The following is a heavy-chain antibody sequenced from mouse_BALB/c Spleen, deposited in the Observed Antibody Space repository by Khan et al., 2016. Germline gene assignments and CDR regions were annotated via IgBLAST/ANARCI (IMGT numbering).Heavy chain of an antibody. CDR1: GFAFSRYD. CDR3: ARHELPHWYFDV. D-gene: IGHD1-1*01. CDR2: ISSGGDFT. V-gene: IGHV5-12-1*01. J-gene: IGHJ1*01. Sequence: EVELVESGRGLVKPGGSLKLSCAASGFAFSRYDMSWVRQTAEKRLEWVAFISSGGDFTYYPDTLNGRFTVSRDNSNNTLYLQMSSLRADDTAIYYCARHELPHWYFDVWGAGTTVTVSS.